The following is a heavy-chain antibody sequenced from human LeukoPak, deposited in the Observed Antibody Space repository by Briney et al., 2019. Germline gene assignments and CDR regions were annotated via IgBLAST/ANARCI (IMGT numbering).Heavy chain of an antibody. CDR3: ARLFHYGDSFDY. J-gene: IGHJ4*02. Sequence: ASVKVSCKASGYTFTSYYMHWVRQAPGQGLEWMGIINPSGGSTSYAQKFQGRVTMTRDMSTSTDYMELSSLRSEDTAVYYCARLFHYGDSFDYWGQGTLVTVSS. V-gene: IGHV1-46*01. D-gene: IGHD4-17*01. CDR1: GYTFTSYY. CDR2: INPSGGST.